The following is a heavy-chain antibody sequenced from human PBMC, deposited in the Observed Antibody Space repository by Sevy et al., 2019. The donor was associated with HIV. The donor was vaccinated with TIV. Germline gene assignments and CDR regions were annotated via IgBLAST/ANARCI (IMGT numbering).Heavy chain of an antibody. CDR1: RFTFSSDS. CDR3: ARDRDGSGSSGGYGMDV. J-gene: IGHJ6*02. CDR2: ISSSSSYI. D-gene: IGHD3-10*01. V-gene: IGHV3-21*01. Sequence: GGSLRLSCVASRFTFSSDSMNWVRQAPGKGLEWVSYISSSSSYIYYADSVKGRFSISRDNAKKSLYLQMNSLRVEDTAVYYCARDRDGSGSSGGYGMDVWGQGTTVTVSS.